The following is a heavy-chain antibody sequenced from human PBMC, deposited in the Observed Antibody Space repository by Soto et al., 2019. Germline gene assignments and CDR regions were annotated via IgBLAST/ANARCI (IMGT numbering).Heavy chain of an antibody. J-gene: IGHJ6*02. CDR1: GYTFTSYD. V-gene: IGHV1-8*01. Sequence: ASVKVSCKASGYTFTSYDINWVRQATGQGLEWMGWMNPNSGNTGYAQKFQGRVTMTRNTSISTAYMELSSLRAEDTALYYCAKGRSYYYYYGVDVWGQGTTVTVS. CDR2: MNPNSGNT. CDR3: AKGRSYYYYYGVDV.